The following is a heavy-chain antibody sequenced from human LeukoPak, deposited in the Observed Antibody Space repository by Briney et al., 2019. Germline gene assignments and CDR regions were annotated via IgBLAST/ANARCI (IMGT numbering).Heavy chain of an antibody. CDR3: AAGEWEQLLNY. D-gene: IGHD1/OR15-1a*01. V-gene: IGHV1-24*01. Sequence: SVKVSCKVSGYSLTELSMHWVRQAPGKGSEWMGGFDPADGEIIYPQKFQGRVTMTEDTSSDTAYMELSGLRFEDTAVYYCAAGEWEQLLNYWGQGTLVTVSS. CDR1: GYSLTELS. J-gene: IGHJ4*02. CDR2: FDPADGEI.